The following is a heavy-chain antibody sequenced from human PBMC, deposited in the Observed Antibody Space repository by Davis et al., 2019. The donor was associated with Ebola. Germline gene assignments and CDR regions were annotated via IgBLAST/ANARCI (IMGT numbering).Heavy chain of an antibody. D-gene: IGHD4-17*01. CDR1: GFTFSGSA. V-gene: IGHV3-73*01. CDR2: IRSKANSYAT. J-gene: IGHJ4*02. Sequence: GESLKISCAASGFTFSGSAMHWVRQASGKGLEWVGRIRSKANSYATAYAASVKGRFTIPRDDSKNTAYLQINSLKTEETAVYYCTNAGTTTYYWGQGTLVTVSS. CDR3: TNAGTTTYY.